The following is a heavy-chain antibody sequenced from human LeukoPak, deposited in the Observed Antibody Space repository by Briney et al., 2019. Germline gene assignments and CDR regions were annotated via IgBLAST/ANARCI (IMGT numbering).Heavy chain of an antibody. CDR2: ISSDSSFI. Sequence: PGGPLRLSCAASGFTFSTYSMNWVRQAPGKGLEWVSSISSDSSFIYYADSVKGRFTISRDNAKNSLYLQMNSLRAEDTAVYYCAREKSAENDYWGQGTLVTVSS. CDR3: AREKSAENDY. J-gene: IGHJ4*02. D-gene: IGHD6-19*01. V-gene: IGHV3-21*01. CDR1: GFTFSTYS.